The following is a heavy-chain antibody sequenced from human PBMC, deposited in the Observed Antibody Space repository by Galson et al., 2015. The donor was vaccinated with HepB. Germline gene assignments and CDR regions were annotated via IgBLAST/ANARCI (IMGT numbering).Heavy chain of an antibody. CDR3: ARDLDKYHYFDY. CDR2: ISYDGSNK. D-gene: IGHD2-2*02. Sequence: SLRLSCAASGFTFSSYAMHWVRQAPGKGLEWLAVISYDGSNKYYADSVKGRFTISRDNSKNTLYLQMNSLRAEDTAVYYCARDLDKYHYFDYWGQGTLVTVSP. J-gene: IGHJ4*02. CDR1: GFTFSSYA. V-gene: IGHV3-30-3*01.